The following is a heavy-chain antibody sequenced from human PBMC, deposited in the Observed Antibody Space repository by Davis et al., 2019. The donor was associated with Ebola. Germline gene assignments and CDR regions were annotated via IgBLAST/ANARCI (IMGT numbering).Heavy chain of an antibody. V-gene: IGHV3-23*01. Sequence: PGGSLRLSCTGSGFTFTSFRMNWVRQAPGKGLEWVSGISGSGGGTKYADFVKGRFAISRDNSKNTLYLQMNSLRAEDTAVYYCATRLWDGDSWGQGTLVTVSS. CDR2: ISGSGGGT. J-gene: IGHJ4*02. D-gene: IGHD1-1*01. CDR1: GFTFTSFR. CDR3: ATRLWDGDS.